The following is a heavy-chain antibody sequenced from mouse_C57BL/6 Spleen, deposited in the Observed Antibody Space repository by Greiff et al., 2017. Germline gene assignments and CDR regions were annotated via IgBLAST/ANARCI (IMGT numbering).Heavy chain of an antibody. CDR1: GFSLTSYG. CDR3: ARNYYGSSYDYFDY. D-gene: IGHD1-1*01. J-gene: IGHJ2*01. V-gene: IGHV2-2*01. Sequence: QVHVKQSGPGLVQPSQSLSITCTVSGFSLTSYGVHWVRQSPGKGLEWLGVIWSGGSTDYNAAFISRLSISKDNSKSQVFFKMNSLQADDTAIYYCARNYYGSSYDYFDYWGKGTTLTVSS. CDR2: IWSGGST.